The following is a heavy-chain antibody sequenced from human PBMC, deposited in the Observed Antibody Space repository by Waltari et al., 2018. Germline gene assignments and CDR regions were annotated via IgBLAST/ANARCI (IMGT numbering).Heavy chain of an antibody. CDR1: GFTFDDYA. Sequence: EVQLVESGGGLVQPGRSLRLSCAASGFTFDDYAMHWVRQAPGKGLEWVSGIRWNSGSIGYADSVKGRFTIYRDNAKNALYLQMNSLRAEDTALYYCAKETAVAGTGNWFDPWGQGTLVTVSS. CDR3: AKETAVAGTGNWFDP. J-gene: IGHJ5*02. CDR2: IRWNSGSI. D-gene: IGHD6-19*01. V-gene: IGHV3-9*01.